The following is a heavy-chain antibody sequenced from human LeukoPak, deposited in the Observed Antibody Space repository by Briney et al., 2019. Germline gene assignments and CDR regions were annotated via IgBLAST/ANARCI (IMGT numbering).Heavy chain of an antibody. CDR1: GGSISSSSYY. J-gene: IGHJ4*02. D-gene: IGHD5-18*01. CDR2: ISSSGSTI. Sequence: LSLTCAVSGGSISSSSYYWGWIRQAPGKGLEWVSYISSSGSTIYYADSVKGRFTISRDNAKNSLYLQMNSLRAEDTAVYYCAREGARSYGYKGAFDYWGQGTLVTVSS. V-gene: IGHV3-11*01. CDR3: AREGARSYGYKGAFDY.